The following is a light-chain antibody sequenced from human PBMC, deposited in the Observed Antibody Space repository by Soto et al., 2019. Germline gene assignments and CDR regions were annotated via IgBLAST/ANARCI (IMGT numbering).Light chain of an antibody. Sequence: EIVLTQSPGTLSLSPGERPTLSCRASRSVSSDYLAWYQQKPGQAPRLLIHGASSRATGVPARFSGRGFGTDFTLTISRLEPEDFAVYYCQHSGDFRWTFGQGTKVDIK. J-gene: IGKJ1*01. CDR2: GAS. CDR3: QHSGDFRWT. CDR1: RSVSSDY. V-gene: IGKV3-20*01.